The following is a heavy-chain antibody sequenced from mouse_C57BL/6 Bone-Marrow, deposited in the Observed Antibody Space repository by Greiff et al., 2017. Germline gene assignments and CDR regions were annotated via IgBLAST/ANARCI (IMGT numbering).Heavy chain of an antibody. CDR3: ARDELLHFDY. CDR2: ISYDGSN. D-gene: IGHD2-12*01. J-gene: IGHJ2*01. V-gene: IGHV3-6*01. CDR1: GYSITSGYY. Sequence: ESGPGLVKPSQSLSLTCSVTGYSITSGYYWNWIRQFPGNKLEWMGYISYDGSNNYNPSLKNRISITRDTAKNQFFLKLKSVTTEDTATDYCARDELLHFDYWGQGTTLTVSS.